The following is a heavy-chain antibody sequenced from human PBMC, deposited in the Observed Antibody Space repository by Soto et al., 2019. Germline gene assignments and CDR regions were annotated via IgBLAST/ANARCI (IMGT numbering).Heavy chain of an antibody. Sequence: QVQLQESGPGLVKPSETLSLTCSVSGGSITSHYCSWFRQPPGKGLEWIWYIHHSGSTSYNPSLKSRVTMSVDTSKNHFSLKVNSVTAADTALYYCARQGFGQLHGLVDVWGPGTTVTVSS. V-gene: IGHV4-59*08. D-gene: IGHD3-10*01. CDR2: IHHSGST. J-gene: IGHJ6*02. CDR1: GGSITSHY. CDR3: ARQGFGQLHGLVDV.